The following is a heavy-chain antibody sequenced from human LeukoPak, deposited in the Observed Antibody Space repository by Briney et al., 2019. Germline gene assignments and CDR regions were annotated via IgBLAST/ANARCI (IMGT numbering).Heavy chain of an antibody. CDR3: ARGGDLNDYGDYVPGDYYYYGMDV. Sequence: ASVKVSCKASGYTFTSYDINWVRQATGQGLEWMGWMNPNSGNTGYAQKFQGRVTMTRNTSISTAYMELSSLRSEDTAVYYCARGGDLNDYGDYVPGDYYYYGMDVWGQGTTVTVSS. J-gene: IGHJ6*02. D-gene: IGHD4-17*01. CDR2: MNPNSGNT. V-gene: IGHV1-8*01. CDR1: GYTFTSYD.